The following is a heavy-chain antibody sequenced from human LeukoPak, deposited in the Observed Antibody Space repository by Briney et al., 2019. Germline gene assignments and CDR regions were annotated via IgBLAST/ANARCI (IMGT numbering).Heavy chain of an antibody. CDR3: AREPHSNYYYYGMDV. J-gene: IGHJ6*02. CDR2: IYSGGST. V-gene: IGHV3-66*01. Sequence: PGGSLRLSCAASGFTVSSNYISCVRQAPGKGLEWVSVIYSGGSTYYADSVKGRFTISRDNSKNTLYLQMNSLRAEDTAVYYCAREPHSNYYYYGMDVWGQGTTVTVSS. CDR1: GFTVSSNY.